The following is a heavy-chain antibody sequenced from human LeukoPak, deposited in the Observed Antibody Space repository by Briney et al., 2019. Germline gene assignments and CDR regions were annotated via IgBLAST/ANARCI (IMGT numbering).Heavy chain of an antibody. Sequence: GSLRLSCAASGFTFSSYWMSWVRQAPGKGLEWVANIKQDGSEKYYVDSVKGRFTISRDNAKNSLYLQMNSLRAEDTAVYYCARVFGYSYGYDYFDYWGQGTLVTVSS. J-gene: IGHJ4*02. V-gene: IGHV3-7*01. CDR2: IKQDGSEK. D-gene: IGHD5-18*01. CDR1: GFTFSSYW. CDR3: ARVFGYSYGYDYFDY.